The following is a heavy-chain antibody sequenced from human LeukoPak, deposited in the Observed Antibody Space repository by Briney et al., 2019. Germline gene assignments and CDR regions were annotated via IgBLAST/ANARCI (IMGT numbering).Heavy chain of an antibody. J-gene: IGHJ3*02. Sequence: RASVKVSCKASGGTFSSYAISWVRQAPGQGLEWMGGIIPIFGTANYAQKFQGRVTITADESTSTAYMELSSLRSEDTAVYYCARVTEAAAGTGHDAFDIWGQGTMVTVSS. CDR2: IIPIFGTA. CDR1: GGTFSSYA. V-gene: IGHV1-69*13. CDR3: ARVTEAAAGTGHDAFDI. D-gene: IGHD6-13*01.